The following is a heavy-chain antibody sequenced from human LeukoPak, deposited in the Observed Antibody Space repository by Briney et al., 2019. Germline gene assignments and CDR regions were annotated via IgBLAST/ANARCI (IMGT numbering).Heavy chain of an antibody. D-gene: IGHD2-15*01. CDR2: IKQDGGEK. CDR3: AKSAAWVVAATDY. CDR1: GFTFSSYW. Sequence: GGTLTLSCAASGFTFSSYWMTWVRQAPGKGLEWVANIKQDGGEKYSVDSVKGRFTISRDNSKNTLYLQMNSLRAEDTAVYYCAKSAAWVVAATDYWGQGTLVTVSS. V-gene: IGHV3-7*03. J-gene: IGHJ4*02.